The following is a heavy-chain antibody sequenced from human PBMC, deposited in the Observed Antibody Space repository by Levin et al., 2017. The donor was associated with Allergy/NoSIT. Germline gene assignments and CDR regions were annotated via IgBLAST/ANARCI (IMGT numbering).Heavy chain of an antibody. CDR3: AKDDSSGNYFDY. V-gene: IGHV3-23*01. CDR2: ISGSGGST. D-gene: IGHD3-22*01. Sequence: GESLKISCAASGFTFSSYAMSWVRQAPGKGLEWVSAISGSGGSTYYADSVKGRFTISRDNSKNTLYLQMNSLRAEDTAVYYCAKDDSSGNYFDYWGQGTLVTVSS. CDR1: GFTFSSYA. J-gene: IGHJ4*02.